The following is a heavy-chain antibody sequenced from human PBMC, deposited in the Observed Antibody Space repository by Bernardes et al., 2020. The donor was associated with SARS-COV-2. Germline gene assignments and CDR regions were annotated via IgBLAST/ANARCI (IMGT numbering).Heavy chain of an antibody. CDR2: IYYSGST. CDR3: ARVRISSEWLLGVTDAFDT. D-gene: IGHD3-3*01. CDR1: GGSISSDGYY. V-gene: IGHV4-31*03. J-gene: IGHJ3*02. Sequence: SETLSLTCTVSGGSISSDGYYWSWIPQHQGKDLEWIRYIYYSGSTYYNPSLKSRVTISVDTSKNQFSLKLSSVTAADTAVYYCARVRISSEWLLGVTDAFDTWGQGTMVTGSS.